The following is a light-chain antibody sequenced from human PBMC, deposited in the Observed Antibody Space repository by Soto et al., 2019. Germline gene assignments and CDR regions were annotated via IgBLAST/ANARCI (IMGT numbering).Light chain of an antibody. CDR2: RAS. CDR3: QPCNSGRIT. J-gene: IGKJ4*01. CDR1: QSVSNNY. Sequence: EIVLTQSPGTLSLSPGERATLYCRVSQSVSNNYVAWYQQKPGQAPRLLIYRASIRATGISDRFSGSGSGTGFDVSIVGMQSEDVPVYYCQPCNSGRITYGVGTKVDIK. V-gene: IGKV3-20*01.